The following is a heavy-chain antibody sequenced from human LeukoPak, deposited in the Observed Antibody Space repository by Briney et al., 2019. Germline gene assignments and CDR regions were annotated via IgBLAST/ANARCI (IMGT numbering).Heavy chain of an antibody. D-gene: IGHD2-2*02. CDR2: INPNSGGT. Sequence: ASVKVSCKASGYTFTGYYMHWVRQAPGQGLEWMGWINPNSGGTNYAQKFQGRVTMTRDTSISTAYMELSRLRSDDTAVYYCASQRPIWCSSTSCYTGEFSYWGQGTLVTVSS. V-gene: IGHV1-2*02. CDR1: GYTFTGYY. J-gene: IGHJ4*02. CDR3: ASQRPIWCSSTSCYTGEFSY.